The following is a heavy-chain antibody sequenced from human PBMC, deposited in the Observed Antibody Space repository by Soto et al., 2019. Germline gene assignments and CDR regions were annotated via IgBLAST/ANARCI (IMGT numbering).Heavy chain of an antibody. CDR1: GGTFSSYA. J-gene: IGHJ5*02. V-gene: IGHV1-69*12. Sequence: QVQLVQSGAEVKKPGSSVKVSCKASGGTFSSYAISWVRQAPGQGLEWMGGIIPIFGTANYAQKFQGRVTITADXXTXTXXMELSSRRSEDTAVYYGASLDPITMGRGAPKRFDPWGQGTLVTVSS. CDR3: ASLDPITMGRGAPKRFDP. CDR2: IIPIFGTA. D-gene: IGHD3-10*01.